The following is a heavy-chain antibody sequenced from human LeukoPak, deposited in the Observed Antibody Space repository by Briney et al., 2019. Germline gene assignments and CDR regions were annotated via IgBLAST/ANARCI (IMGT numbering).Heavy chain of an antibody. J-gene: IGHJ4*02. CDR1: GFSFTTCW. Sequence: GGSLRLSCAASGFSFTTCWMNWVRQGPGGRLEWVANISPDGSGEYYRDSVRGRFSISRDNAKESLYLQMNNVRADDSGIYYCSGRDSSRNPWAYWGQGTQVSVS. CDR3: SGRDSSRNPWAY. D-gene: IGHD2-2*01. CDR2: ISPDGSGE. V-gene: IGHV3-7*02.